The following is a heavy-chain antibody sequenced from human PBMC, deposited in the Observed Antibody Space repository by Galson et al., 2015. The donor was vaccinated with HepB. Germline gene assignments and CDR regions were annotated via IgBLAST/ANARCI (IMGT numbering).Heavy chain of an antibody. D-gene: IGHD2-21*02. CDR1: GFTFSSYS. CDR2: ISSSSSYI. Sequence: SLRLSCAASGFTFSSYSMNWVRQAPGKGLEWVSSISSSSSYIYYADSVKGRFTISRDNAKNSLYLQMNSLRAEDTAVYYCVVTAISDAFDIWGQGTMVTVSS. J-gene: IGHJ3*02. V-gene: IGHV3-21*01. CDR3: VVTAISDAFDI.